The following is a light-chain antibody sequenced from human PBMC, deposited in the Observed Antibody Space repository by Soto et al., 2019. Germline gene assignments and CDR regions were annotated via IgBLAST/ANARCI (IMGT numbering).Light chain of an antibody. Sequence: VMTQTGATLSFSPGERPTLSCPASQTINNNVAWYQLKDGQVPRLVIYGASTRATDIPARFSGSGSGTEFTLTISSLQSEDFAEYNCQQYNNWPQTFGQGTKVDIK. CDR2: GAS. J-gene: IGKJ1*01. CDR1: QTINNN. V-gene: IGKV3-15*01. CDR3: QQYNNWPQT.